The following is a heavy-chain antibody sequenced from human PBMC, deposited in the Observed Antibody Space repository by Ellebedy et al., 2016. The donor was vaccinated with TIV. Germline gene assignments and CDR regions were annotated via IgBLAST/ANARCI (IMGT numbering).Heavy chain of an antibody. Sequence: GESLKISCAASGFTFSSFAMHWVRQAPGKGLEWLSVISGGGDSTYTADSVKGRFTITRDNSKNTLYLQMDRLRAEDTAVYYCAKGTSSGFNYDRVGPEYWGQGTLVTVSS. V-gene: IGHV3-23*01. CDR2: ISGGGDST. J-gene: IGHJ4*02. CDR1: GFTFSSFA. CDR3: AKGTSSGFNYDRVGPEY. D-gene: IGHD3-22*01.